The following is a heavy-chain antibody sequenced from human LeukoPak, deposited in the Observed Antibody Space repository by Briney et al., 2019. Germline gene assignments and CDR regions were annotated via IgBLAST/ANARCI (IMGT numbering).Heavy chain of an antibody. J-gene: IGHJ4*02. V-gene: IGHV4-61*02. CDR1: GDSISSGDYY. CDR2: ISSSGST. D-gene: IGHD4-17*01. Sequence: PSETLSLTCTVSGDSISSGDYYWSWIRQPAGKGLEWIGRISSSGSTNYNPSLKSRVTISVDTSKNQFSLKLSSVTAADTAVYYCARALRYYFDYWGQGTLVTVSS. CDR3: ARALRYYFDY.